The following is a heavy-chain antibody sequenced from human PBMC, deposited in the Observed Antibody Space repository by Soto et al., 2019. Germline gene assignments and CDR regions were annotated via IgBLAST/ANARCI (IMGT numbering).Heavy chain of an antibody. CDR2: ISWNSGSI. Sequence: GGSLRLSCAASGFTFDDYAMHWVRQAPGKGLEWVSGISWNSGSIGYADSVKGRCTISRDNAKNTFYMEMNSARVEDTAVCYCVGGEGNRYKGHVYLGRNWGQGGLLTVSS. CDR3: VGGEGNRYKGHVYLGRN. J-gene: IGHJ4*02. V-gene: IGHV3-9*01. D-gene: IGHD3-16*01. CDR1: GFTFDDYA.